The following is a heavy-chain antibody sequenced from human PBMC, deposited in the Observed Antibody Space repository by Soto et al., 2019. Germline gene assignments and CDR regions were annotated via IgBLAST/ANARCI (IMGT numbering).Heavy chain of an antibody. CDR1: GGTFGNSA. V-gene: IGHV1-69*06. D-gene: IGHD1-7*01. Sequence: QVQLVQSGAEVKKPGSSVTVSCKASGGTFGNSAISWVRQAPGQGLEWMGGIITIFPTPDYEQKYQGRVRITADKPTNTAYREVKSLRSEDTAVYYCARDQDREQLCGNYFGRIDVWGQGPTVTVSS. J-gene: IGHJ6*02. CDR3: ARDQDREQLCGNYFGRIDV. CDR2: IITIFPTP.